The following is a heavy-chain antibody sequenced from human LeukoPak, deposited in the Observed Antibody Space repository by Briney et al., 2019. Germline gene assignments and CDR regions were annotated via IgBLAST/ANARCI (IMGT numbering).Heavy chain of an antibody. Sequence: PGGSLRLSCAASGFTFSAYAINWVRQAPGKGLEWVSSINSAGASKYYADSLKGRFTISRDNAKNSLYLQLNNLRAEDTAVYYCARGRNAGGPYYSDYWGQGTLVTVSS. V-gene: IGHV3-21*01. CDR1: GFTFSAYA. J-gene: IGHJ4*02. D-gene: IGHD4-23*01. CDR3: ARGRNAGGPYYSDY. CDR2: INSAGASK.